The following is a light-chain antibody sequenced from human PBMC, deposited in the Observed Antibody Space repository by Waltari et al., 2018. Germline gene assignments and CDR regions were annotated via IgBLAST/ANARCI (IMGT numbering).Light chain of an antibody. J-gene: IGKJ2*01. CDR1: QDISSY. Sequence: DTQMLQSPCFLCAYVGEIVTITCQASQDISSYLNWYQQKPGKAPKVLIYDASNLETGVPSRFSGSGSGTDFTFTISSLQPEDVATYYCQQHDNLGKRTFGQGTKLQIK. V-gene: IGKV1-33*01. CDR2: DAS. CDR3: QQHDNLGKRT.